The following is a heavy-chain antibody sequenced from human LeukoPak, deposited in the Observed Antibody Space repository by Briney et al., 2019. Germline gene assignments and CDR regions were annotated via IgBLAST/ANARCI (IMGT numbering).Heavy chain of an antibody. V-gene: IGHV3-23*01. CDR2: ISGSGGST. CDR1: GFTFSSYA. D-gene: IGHD3-10*01. Sequence: GGSLRLSCAASGFTFSSYAMSWVRQAPGKGLEWVSAISGSGGSTYYADSVKGRFTISRDNSKNTLYLQMNSLRAEDTAVYYCAKDSQKLWFGESWFDPWGQGTLVTVSS. CDR3: AKDSQKLWFGESWFDP. J-gene: IGHJ5*02.